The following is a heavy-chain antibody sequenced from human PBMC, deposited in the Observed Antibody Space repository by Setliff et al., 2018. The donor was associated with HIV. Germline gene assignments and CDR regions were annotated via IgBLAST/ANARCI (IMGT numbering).Heavy chain of an antibody. CDR2: IHYSGAT. D-gene: IGHD2-8*01. J-gene: IGHJ3*02. V-gene: IGHV4-59*08. Sequence: LSLTCSVSGGSISSHYWIWIRQPPGKGLEWIGYIHYSGATNYNPSLKSRVTISLDTSRTQFSLRLSSVTAADTAVYYCARHSPNVGVRGDAFDIWGQGTVVTVSS. CDR3: ARHSPNVGVRGDAFDI. CDR1: GGSISSHY.